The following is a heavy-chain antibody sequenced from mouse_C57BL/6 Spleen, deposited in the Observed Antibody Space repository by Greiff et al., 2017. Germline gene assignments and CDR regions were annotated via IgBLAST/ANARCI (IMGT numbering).Heavy chain of an antibody. J-gene: IGHJ4*01. CDR2: INPNNGGT. CDR1: GYTFTDYY. CDR3: ARRIGYGSSYLYYAMDY. V-gene: IGHV1-26*01. D-gene: IGHD1-1*01. Sequence: EVKLQQSGPELVKPGASVKISCKASGYTFTDYYMNWVKQSHGKSLEWIGDINPNNGGTSYNQKFKGKATLTVDKSSSTAYMELRSLTSEDSAVYYCARRIGYGSSYLYYAMDYWGQGTSVTVSS.